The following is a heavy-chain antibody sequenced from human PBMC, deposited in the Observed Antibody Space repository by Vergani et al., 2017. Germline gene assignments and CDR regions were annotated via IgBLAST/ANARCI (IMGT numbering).Heavy chain of an antibody. CDR2: INPSGGST. V-gene: IGHV1-46*01. CDR1: QYTFTNYY. CDR3: ARGHRAAKFYDFWSGYPY. Sequence: QVQLVQSGAEVKKPGASVKVSCKASQYTFTNYYIHWVRQAPGQGLEWMGIINPSGGSTRYAQKFQGRVTMTRNTSISTAYMELSSLRSEDTAVYYCARGHRAAKFYDFWSGYPYWGQGTLVTVSS. D-gene: IGHD3-3*01. J-gene: IGHJ4*02.